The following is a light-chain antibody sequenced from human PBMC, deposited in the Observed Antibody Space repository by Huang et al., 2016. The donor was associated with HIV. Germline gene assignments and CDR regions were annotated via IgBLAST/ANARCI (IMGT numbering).Light chain of an antibody. J-gene: IGKJ2*01. V-gene: IGKV1-39*01. Sequence: DIQMTQSPSSLSASVGDRVTITCRARRTISNYLNWYQQKPGKAPNLLIYATSSLQSGVPARFSGSGSGTDFTLTISSLQPEDFAIDYCQQTYSFPYTFGQGAKLEIK. CDR1: RTISNY. CDR3: QQTYSFPYT. CDR2: ATS.